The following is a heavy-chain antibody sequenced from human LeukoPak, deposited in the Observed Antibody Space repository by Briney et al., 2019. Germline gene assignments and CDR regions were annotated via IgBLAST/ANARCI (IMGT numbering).Heavy chain of an antibody. Sequence: GGSLTLSCAASGFTFSSNSMNWVRQAPGKGLELVSSISSSSSYIYYADAVKGRFTISRDNAKNSLYLQMNSLRAEDTAVYYCARVTAMVKIDYYYYMDVWGKGTTVTVSS. CDR1: GFTFSSNS. CDR2: ISSSSSYI. D-gene: IGHD5-18*01. J-gene: IGHJ6*03. V-gene: IGHV3-21*01. CDR3: ARVTAMVKIDYYYYMDV.